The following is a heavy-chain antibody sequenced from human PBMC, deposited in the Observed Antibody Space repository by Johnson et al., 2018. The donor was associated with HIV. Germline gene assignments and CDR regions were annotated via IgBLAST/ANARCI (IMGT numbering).Heavy chain of an antibody. J-gene: IGHJ3*02. Sequence: VHLVESGGGLVQPGGSLRLSCAASGFTFSLYWMTWVRQAPGKGLEWVANIKQDGSEKYYVDSVKGRFTISRDNAKNSVYLQMNGLRAEDTALYYCARDEMQRRYALTAFDIWGQGTMVTVSS. V-gene: IGHV3-7*05. D-gene: IGHD6-25*01. CDR3: ARDEMQRRYALTAFDI. CDR1: GFTFSLYW. CDR2: IKQDGSEK.